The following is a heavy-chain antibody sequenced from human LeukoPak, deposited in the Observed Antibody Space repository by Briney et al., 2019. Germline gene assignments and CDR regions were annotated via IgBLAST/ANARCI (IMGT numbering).Heavy chain of an antibody. V-gene: IGHV3-48*03. CDR2: ISSSGSSI. J-gene: IGHJ4*02. Sequence: PGGSLRLSCAASGFTFSTYEMNWVRQAPGKGLEWVSYISSSGSSIYYADSVKGRFTISRDNAKNSLYLQMNSLRVEDTAVYYCARVVLVAGTGFDYWGQGTLDTVSS. CDR3: ARVVLVAGTGFDY. CDR1: GFTFSTYE. D-gene: IGHD6-19*01.